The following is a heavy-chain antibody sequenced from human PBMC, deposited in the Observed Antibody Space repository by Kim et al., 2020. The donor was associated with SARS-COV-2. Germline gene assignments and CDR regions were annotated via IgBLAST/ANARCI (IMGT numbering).Heavy chain of an antibody. Sequence: PKSRVTISVDTSKNQFSLKLSSVTAADTAVYYCARDGYCSSTSCYATFDCWGQGTLVTVSS. CDR3: ARDGYCSSTSCYATFDC. D-gene: IGHD2-2*01. J-gene: IGHJ4*02. V-gene: IGHV4-30-2*04.